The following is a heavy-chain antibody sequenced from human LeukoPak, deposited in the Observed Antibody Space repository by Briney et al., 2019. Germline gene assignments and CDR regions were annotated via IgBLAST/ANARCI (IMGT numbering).Heavy chain of an antibody. D-gene: IGHD1-14*01. CDR3: ARNHEDYYYYGMDV. CDR1: GGSISSYY. CDR2: IYSSGST. V-gene: IGHV4-59*01. Sequence: SETLSLTCTASGGSISSYYWSWIRQPPGKGLEWIGYIYSSGSTNYNPSLKSRVTISVDTSKNQFSLKLSSVTAADTAVYYCARNHEDYYYYGMDVWGQGTTVTVSS. J-gene: IGHJ6*02.